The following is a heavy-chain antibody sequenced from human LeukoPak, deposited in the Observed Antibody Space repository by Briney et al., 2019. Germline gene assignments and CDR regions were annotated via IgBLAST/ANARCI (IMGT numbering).Heavy chain of an antibody. Sequence: GRSLRLSCAASGFTFDDYAMHWARQAPGKGLEWVSGISWNSLYIAYADSVKGRFTVSRDNADNTMFLQMNSVRDEDTAVYYCATKQWLAPPPDSWGQGTPVTVSS. CDR2: ISWNSLYI. V-gene: IGHV3-9*01. CDR1: GFTFDDYA. CDR3: ATKQWLAPPPDS. D-gene: IGHD6-19*01. J-gene: IGHJ4*02.